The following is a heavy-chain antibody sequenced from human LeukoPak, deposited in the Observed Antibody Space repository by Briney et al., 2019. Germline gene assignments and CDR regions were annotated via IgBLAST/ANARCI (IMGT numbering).Heavy chain of an antibody. J-gene: IGHJ4*02. CDR3: ARHESPYSPYFDY. CDR1: GGSISGSSYY. D-gene: IGHD5-12*01. Sequence: PSETLSLTCTVSGGSISGSSYYWGWIRQPPGKGLEWIGSIYYSGSTYYNPPLKSRVTISVDTSKNQFSLKLSSVTAADTAVYYCARHESPYSPYFDYWGQGTLVTVSS. CDR2: IYYSGST. V-gene: IGHV4-39*01.